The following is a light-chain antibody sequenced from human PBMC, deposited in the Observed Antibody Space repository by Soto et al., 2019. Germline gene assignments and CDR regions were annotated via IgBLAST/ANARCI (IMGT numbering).Light chain of an antibody. CDR3: GTWDSSLSAVV. CDR1: TSNIGNNY. V-gene: IGLV1-51*01. Sequence: QSVLTQPPSVSAAPGQKVTISCFGSTSNIGNNYVSWCPQFPGTATKLLIYDNNKRPSGIPDRFSGAKSGTSATLGITGLQTGDEADYYCGTWDSSLSAVVFGGGTKLTVL. CDR2: DNN. J-gene: IGLJ2*01.